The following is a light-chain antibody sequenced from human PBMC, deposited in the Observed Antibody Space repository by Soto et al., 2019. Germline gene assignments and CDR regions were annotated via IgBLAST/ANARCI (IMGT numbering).Light chain of an antibody. J-gene: IGKJ5*01. V-gene: IGKV3-20*01. CDR2: GAS. Sequence: EIVLTQSPGTLSLSPGERATLSCRASQSVSNNYLAWYQQKPGQAPRLLIYGASTRAPGIPARFSGSGSGTDFTLTISRLEPEDFAVYYCQQYGSSPITFGQGTRLENK. CDR3: QQYGSSPIT. CDR1: QSVSNNY.